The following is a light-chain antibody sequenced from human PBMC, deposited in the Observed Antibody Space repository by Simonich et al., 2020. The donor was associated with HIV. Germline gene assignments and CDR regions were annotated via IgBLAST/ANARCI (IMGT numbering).Light chain of an antibody. J-gene: IGKJ2*01. CDR3: QQYGSSPPYT. CDR2: GAS. V-gene: IGKV3-20*01. Sequence: EIVMTQSPATLSVSPGERATLSCRASQSVSRSYLAWYQQKPGQAPRLLIYGASSRATGIPDRFSGSGSWTDFTLTISRLEPEDFAVYYCQQYGSSPPYTFGQGTKLEIK. CDR1: QSVSRSY.